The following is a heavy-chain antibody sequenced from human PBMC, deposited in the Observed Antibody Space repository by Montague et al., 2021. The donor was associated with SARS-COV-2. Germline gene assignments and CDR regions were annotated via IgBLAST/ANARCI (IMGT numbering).Heavy chain of an antibody. Sequence: SETLSLTCSVSGDSIRSYYWSWIRQSPGRGLFLIGHIYYTGSAKYNPSLKSRVSISVDTSRRQFSLNLKSVTAADTAVYYCARAQTICFIANCVNYFDYWGQGAQVTVSS. J-gene: IGHJ4*02. CDR1: GDSIRSYY. V-gene: IGHV4-59*01. CDR3: ARAQTICFIANCVNYFDY. D-gene: IGHD1-1*01. CDR2: IYYTGSA.